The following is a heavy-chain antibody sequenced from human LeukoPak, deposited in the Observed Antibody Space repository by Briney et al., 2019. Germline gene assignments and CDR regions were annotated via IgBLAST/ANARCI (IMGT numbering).Heavy chain of an antibody. J-gene: IGHJ5*02. D-gene: IGHD4-17*01. CDR1: GDSISIYY. Sequence: SETLSLTCTVSGDSISIYYWNWIRQPSGKGLEWIGRMYTSGTTNYKPSLKSRVTMSVDTSKNQFSLKLSSVTAADTAVYYCASLTTVTGGHNWFDPWGQGTLVTVSS. CDR3: ASLTTVTGGHNWFDP. CDR2: MYTSGTT. V-gene: IGHV4-4*07.